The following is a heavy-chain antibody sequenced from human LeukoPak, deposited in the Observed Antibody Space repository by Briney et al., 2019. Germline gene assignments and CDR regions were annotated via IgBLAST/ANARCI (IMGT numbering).Heavy chain of an antibody. D-gene: IGHD3-22*01. Sequence: GESLKISCKASGYSFTSYWIGWVRQMPGKGLEWMGIIYPGDSDTRYSPSFQGQVTISADKSISTAYLQWSSLKASDTAMYYCARQSYYDSSGPDYWGQGTLVTVSS. V-gene: IGHV5-51*01. J-gene: IGHJ4*02. CDR1: GYSFTSYW. CDR2: IYPGDSDT. CDR3: ARQSYYDSSGPDY.